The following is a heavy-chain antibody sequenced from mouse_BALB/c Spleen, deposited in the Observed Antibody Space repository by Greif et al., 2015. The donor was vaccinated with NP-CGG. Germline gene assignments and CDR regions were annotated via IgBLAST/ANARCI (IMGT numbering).Heavy chain of an antibody. CDR2: INPSTGYT. CDR3: ARDSSGAY. Sequence: VKLVESGAELAKPGASVKMSCKASGYTFTSYWMHWVKQRPGQGLEWIGYINPSTGYTEYNQKFKDKATLTADKSSSTAYMQLSSLTSEDSAVYYCARDSSGAYWGQGTLVTVSA. D-gene: IGHD3-2*01. CDR1: GYTFTSYW. V-gene: IGHV1-7*01. J-gene: IGHJ3*01.